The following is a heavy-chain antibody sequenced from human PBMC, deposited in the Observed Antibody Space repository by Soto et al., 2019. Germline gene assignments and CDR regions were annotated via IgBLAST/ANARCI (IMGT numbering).Heavy chain of an antibody. CDR2: MSYSGDLT. CDR1: GFNFHNLA. V-gene: IGHV3-23*01. D-gene: IGHD6-19*01. Sequence: GGSLRLSCAASGFNFHNLAMSWVRQAPGKGLEWVSVMSYSGDLTYYADSVKGRFTISRDNSKNTLYLQMDSLRADDTVVYYCAKDATRTSGWYYFDYWGQGALVTVSS. CDR3: AKDATRTSGWYYFDY. J-gene: IGHJ4*02.